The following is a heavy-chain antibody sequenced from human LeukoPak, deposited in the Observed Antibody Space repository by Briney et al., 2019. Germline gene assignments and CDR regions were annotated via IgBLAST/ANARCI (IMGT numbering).Heavy chain of an antibody. J-gene: IGHJ4*02. V-gene: IGHV3-23*01. CDR1: GFTFSSYA. CDR2: ISGSGSST. CDR3: AKDLEDYYRPLDY. D-gene: IGHD3-22*01. Sequence: PGGSLRLSCAASGFTFSSYAMSRVRQAPGKGLEWVSAISGSGSSTYYADSVKGRFTISRDNSRNTLHLQMNSLRAEDTAVYYCAKDLEDYYRPLDYWGQGTLVTVSS.